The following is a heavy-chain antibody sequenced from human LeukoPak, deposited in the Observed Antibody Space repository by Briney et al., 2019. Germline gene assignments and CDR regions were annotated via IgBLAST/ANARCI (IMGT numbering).Heavy chain of an antibody. CDR1: GXTFSSYW. D-gene: IGHD1-26*01. Sequence: GGSLRLSCAASGXTFSSYWMHWVRQAPGKGLVWVSRVKSDGSSTNYADSVKGRFTVSRDNAKNTLILQMNSLRAEDTAVYYCARGGSPPEALGDTFDVWGHGTLVTVSS. V-gene: IGHV3-74*01. CDR2: VKSDGSST. CDR3: ARGGSPPEALGDTFDV. J-gene: IGHJ3*01.